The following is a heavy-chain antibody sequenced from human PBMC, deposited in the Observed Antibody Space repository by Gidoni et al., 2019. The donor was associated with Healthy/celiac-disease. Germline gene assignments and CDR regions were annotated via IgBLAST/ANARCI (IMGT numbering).Heavy chain of an antibody. CDR3: AGQYYDFWSGYYSPMT. D-gene: IGHD3-3*01. V-gene: IGHV3-48*02. CDR1: GFTFRSYS. J-gene: IGHJ5*02. Sequence: EVQLVESGGGLVQPGGSLRLSCAASGFTFRSYSMNWVRQAPGKGLEWVSYISSSSSTIYYADSVKGRFTISRDNAKNSLYLQMNSLRDEDTAVYYCAGQYYDFWSGYYSPMTWGQGTLVTVSS. CDR2: ISSSSSTI.